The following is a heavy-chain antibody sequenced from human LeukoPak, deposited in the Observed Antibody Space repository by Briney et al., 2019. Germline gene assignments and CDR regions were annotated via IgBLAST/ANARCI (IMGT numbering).Heavy chain of an antibody. CDR2: ISGSGGST. J-gene: IGHJ3*02. Sequence: PGASLRLSCAASGFTFSSYAMSWVRQAPGKGLEWGSAISGSGGSTYYADSVKGRFTISRDNSKNTMYLQMNSLRAEDTAVYYCAKESGSYFDAFDIWGQGTMVTASS. V-gene: IGHV3-23*01. CDR1: GFTFSSYA. D-gene: IGHD1-26*01. CDR3: AKESGSYFDAFDI.